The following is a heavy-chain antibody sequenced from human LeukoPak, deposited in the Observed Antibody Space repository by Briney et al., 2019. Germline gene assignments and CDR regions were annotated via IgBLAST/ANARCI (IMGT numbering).Heavy chain of an antibody. CDR2: INPSGGST. CDR3: ARGGLTIFGVVGY. J-gene: IGHJ4*02. V-gene: IGHV1-46*01. CDR1: GYTFTSYY. D-gene: IGHD3-3*01. Sequence: ASVKVSCKASGYTFTSYYMHWVRQAPGQGLEWMGIINPSGGSTSYAQEFQGRVTMTRDTSTSTVYMELSRLRSDDTAVYYCARGGLTIFGVVGYWGQGTLVTVSS.